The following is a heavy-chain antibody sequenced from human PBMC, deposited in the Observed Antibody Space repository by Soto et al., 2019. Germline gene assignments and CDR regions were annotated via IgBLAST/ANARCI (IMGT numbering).Heavy chain of an antibody. Sequence: TSETLSLTFAVYGVSFSGHYWSWIRQPPGKGLEWIGEINHSGSTNYNPSLRSRVTISVDTSKNQFSLKVFSVTAADTAVYYCARLQASSWYRGKYYYYGMDVWGQGTTVTVSS. J-gene: IGHJ6*02. CDR1: GVSFSGHY. CDR3: ARLQASSWYRGKYYYYGMDV. CDR2: INHSGST. D-gene: IGHD6-13*01. V-gene: IGHV4-34*01.